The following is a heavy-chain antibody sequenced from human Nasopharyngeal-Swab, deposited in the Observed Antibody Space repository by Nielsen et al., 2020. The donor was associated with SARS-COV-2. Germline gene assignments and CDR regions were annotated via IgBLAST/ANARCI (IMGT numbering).Heavy chain of an antibody. CDR1: GASISSSINY. J-gene: IGHJ4*02. D-gene: IGHD4-17*01. CDR2: DSYSGTA. Sequence: SETLSLTCTVSGASISSSINYWGWIRQSPQKGLEWIGTDSYSGTANYNPSLNSRVTISVDTSKNQFSLKLISVTAADTAVYYCARDESGDYLGLPFDYWGQGTLVTVSS. V-gene: IGHV4-39*07. CDR3: ARDESGDYLGLPFDY.